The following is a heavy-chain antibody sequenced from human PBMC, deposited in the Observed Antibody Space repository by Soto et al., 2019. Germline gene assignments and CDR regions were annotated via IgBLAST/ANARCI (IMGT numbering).Heavy chain of an antibody. V-gene: IGHV1-69*02. CDR3: ADGSSWTFDY. CDR1: GGTFSSYT. CDR2: IIPILGIA. Sequence: QVQLGQSGAEVKKPGSSVKVSCKASGGTFSSYTISXVXXXXXQXLEWKGRIIPILGIANYAQKFQGRVTITADKSTSTAYMEQSSLRSEDTAVYYCADGSSWTFDYWGQGTLVTVSS. D-gene: IGHD6-13*01. J-gene: IGHJ4*02.